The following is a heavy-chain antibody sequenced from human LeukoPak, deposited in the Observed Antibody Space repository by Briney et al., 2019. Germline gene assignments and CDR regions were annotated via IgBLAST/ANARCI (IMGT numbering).Heavy chain of an antibody. CDR3: TKLVAAVGTDY. D-gene: IGHD6-13*01. CDR1: GFTFSGYA. V-gene: IGHV3-23*01. CDR2: ISAGGGST. J-gene: IGHJ4*02. Sequence: PGGSLRLSCAASGFTFSGYAMSWVRQAPGKGLEWVSSISAGGGSTYYADSVKGQFTISRDNSKNTLYLQMNSLRAEDTAFYYCTKLVAAVGTDYWGQGTLVTVSS.